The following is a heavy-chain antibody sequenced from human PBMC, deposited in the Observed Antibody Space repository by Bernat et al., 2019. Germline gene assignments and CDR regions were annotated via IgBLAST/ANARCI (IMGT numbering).Heavy chain of an antibody. CDR2: ISNNGGST. CDR1: GFTFSSYA. Sequence: EVQLVESGGGLVQPGGSLRLSCAASGFTFSSYAMHWVRQAPGKGLEYVSAISNNGGSTYYVNSVKGRFTSSRDNSKNTLYLQMGSLRAEDMAVYYCARGGEYSYGYFDYWCQGTLVTVSS. V-gene: IGHV3-64*01. D-gene: IGHD5-18*01. J-gene: IGHJ4*02. CDR3: ARGGEYSYGYFDY.